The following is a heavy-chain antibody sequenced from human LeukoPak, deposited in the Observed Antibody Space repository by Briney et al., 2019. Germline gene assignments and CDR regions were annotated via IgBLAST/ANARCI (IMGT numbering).Heavy chain of an antibody. V-gene: IGHV3-7*01. CDR3: ARGGNHGDYWYFDL. J-gene: IGHJ2*01. Sequence: GGSLRLSCSASEYTFSNFWMSWVRQAPGKGPEWVANIKQDGSEKYYVDSVKGRFTISRDNAETSLHLQMNSLRAEDTAVYYCARGGNHGDYWYFDLWGRGTLVTVSS. D-gene: IGHD4-17*01. CDR1: EYTFSNFW. CDR2: IKQDGSEK.